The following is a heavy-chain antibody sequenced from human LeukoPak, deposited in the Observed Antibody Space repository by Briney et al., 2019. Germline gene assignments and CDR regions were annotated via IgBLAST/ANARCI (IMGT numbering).Heavy chain of an antibody. J-gene: IGHJ4*02. CDR3: ARDGDVAAAGTQFDY. V-gene: IGHV4-39*07. CDR1: GGSISSSSYY. Sequence: SETLSLTCTVSGGSISSSSYYWGWIRQPPGKGLEWIGSIYYSGSTYYNPSLKSRVTISVDTSKNQFSLKLSSVTAADTAVYYCARDGDVAAAGTQFDYWGQGTLVTVSS. D-gene: IGHD6-13*01. CDR2: IYYSGST.